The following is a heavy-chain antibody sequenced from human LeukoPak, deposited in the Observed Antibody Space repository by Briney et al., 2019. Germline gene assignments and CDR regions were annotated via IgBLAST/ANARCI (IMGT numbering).Heavy chain of an antibody. CDR3: AIHTNVDISSFMDV. D-gene: IGHD2-8*01. CDR2: IYSSGNT. J-gene: IGHJ6*03. V-gene: IGHV4-4*09. CDR1: GDSFSAYY. Sequence: PSETLSLTCTVSGDSFSAYYWSWIRQPPGRGLDWIGYIYSSGNTNYNPSLKSRVTISVGTSKKQHSLKLTSVTAADTAVYYCAIHTNVDISSFMDVWGKGTTVTVSS.